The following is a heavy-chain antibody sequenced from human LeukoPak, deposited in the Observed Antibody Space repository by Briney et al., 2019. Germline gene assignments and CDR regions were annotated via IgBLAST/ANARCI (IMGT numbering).Heavy chain of an antibody. Sequence: AGGSLRLSCAASGFTFSSYSMNWVRQAPGKGLEWVANIKQDGSEKYYVDSVKGRFSISRENAKNSLYLQMNSLRAGDTAVYYCVALGDRIYWGQGTLVTVSS. V-gene: IGHV3-7*01. D-gene: IGHD2-21*02. J-gene: IGHJ4*02. CDR1: GFTFSSYS. CDR3: VALGDRIY. CDR2: IKQDGSEK.